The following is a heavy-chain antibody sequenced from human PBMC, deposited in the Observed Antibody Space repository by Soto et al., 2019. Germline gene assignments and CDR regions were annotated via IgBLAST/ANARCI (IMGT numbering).Heavy chain of an antibody. CDR3: GRQPGHCGSTTCFGYYSVDV. CDR2: IYYSGST. J-gene: IGHJ6*02. CDR1: GGSISSSSYS. V-gene: IGHV4-39*01. D-gene: IGHD2-2*01. Sequence: QLQLQESGPRLVKPSETLSLTCSVSGGSISSSSYSWGWIRQPPGKGLEWIGTIYYSGSTHYNPSLERRVAISADTPNNQLSLRLSSVPAADTAVYYCGRQPGHCGSTTCFGYYSVDVWGQGTTVTVS.